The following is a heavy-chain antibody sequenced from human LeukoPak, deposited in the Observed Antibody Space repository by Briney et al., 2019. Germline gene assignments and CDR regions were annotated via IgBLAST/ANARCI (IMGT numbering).Heavy chain of an antibody. CDR2: IRFDGTKE. CDR1: GFTFSDYG. V-gene: IGHV3-30*02. Sequence: PGGSLRLSCVASGFTFSDYGIHWVRQAPGKGLTWVAFIRFDGTKEDYIDSVKGRFTISRDNSKNTMYLQMNSLRAEDTAVYYCAKDRGDYFDDWGQGTLVTVSS. J-gene: IGHJ4*02. D-gene: IGHD3-10*01. CDR3: AKDRGDYFDD.